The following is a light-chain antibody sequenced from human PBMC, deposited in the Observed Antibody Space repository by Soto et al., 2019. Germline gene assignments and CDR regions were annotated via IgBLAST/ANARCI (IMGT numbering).Light chain of an antibody. Sequence: EIVLTQSPATLSLSPGERATLSCRASQSVSSYLAWYQQKPGQAPRLLIYDASNRATGIPARFSGSGSGTVFTLTISSLEPEDFAVYYCQQRSNWPRTFGQGTKV. V-gene: IGKV3-11*01. CDR3: QQRSNWPRT. CDR2: DAS. J-gene: IGKJ1*01. CDR1: QSVSSY.